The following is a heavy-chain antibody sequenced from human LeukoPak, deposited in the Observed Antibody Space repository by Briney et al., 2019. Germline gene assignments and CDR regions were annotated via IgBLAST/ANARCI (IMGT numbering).Heavy chain of an antibody. D-gene: IGHD6-19*01. CDR2: ISSRGTTV. V-gene: IGHV3-48*03. J-gene: IGHJ3*02. CDR3: ARGRGSAYDAFDI. CDR1: GFTFSNYE. Sequence: GGSLRLSCTASGFTFSNYEMNWVRQAPGKGLEWVSDISSRGTTVYYADSVKGRFTISRDNAKNSPYLQMNSLRAEDTALYYCARGRGSAYDAFDIWGQGTMVTVSS.